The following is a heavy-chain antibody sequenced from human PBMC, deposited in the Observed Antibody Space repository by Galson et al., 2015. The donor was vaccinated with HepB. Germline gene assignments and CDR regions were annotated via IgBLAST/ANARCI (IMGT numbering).Heavy chain of an antibody. CDR1: GFTFSNVW. D-gene: IGHD3-22*01. CDR3: TTDEYTYYYDSSGETSFDY. CDR2: IKSKTDGGTT. Sequence: SLRLSCAASGFTFSNVWMSWVRQAPGKGLEWVGRIKSKTDGGTTDYAAPVKGRFTISRDDSKNTLYLQMNSLKTEDTAVYYCTTDEYTYYYDSSGETSFDYWGQGTLVTVSS. J-gene: IGHJ4*02. V-gene: IGHV3-15*01.